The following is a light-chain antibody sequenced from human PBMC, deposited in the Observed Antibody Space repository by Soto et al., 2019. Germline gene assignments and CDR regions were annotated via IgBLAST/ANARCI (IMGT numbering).Light chain of an antibody. CDR2: ELS. V-gene: IGLV2-8*01. J-gene: IGLJ2*01. CDR1: SSDIGGYNY. CDR3: SSYAGSNNFVV. Sequence: QSVLTQPPSASGSPGQSVTISCTGTSSDIGGYNYVSWYQQHPGKAPKLMIYELSKRPSGVPDRFSGSKSGNTASLTVSGLQAEDEADYYCSSYAGSNNFVVFGGGTKRTVL.